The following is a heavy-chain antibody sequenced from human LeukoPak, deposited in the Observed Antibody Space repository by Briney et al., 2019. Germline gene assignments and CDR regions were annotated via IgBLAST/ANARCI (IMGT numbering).Heavy chain of an antibody. Sequence: PGGSQRLSCAASGFTFSSYAMSWVRQAPGKGLEWVSAISGSGGSTYYADSVKGRFTISRDNSKNTLYLQMNSLRAEDTAVYYCAKDSFPYYYDSSGYPYYDYWGQGTLVTVSS. D-gene: IGHD3-22*01. J-gene: IGHJ4*02. CDR3: AKDSFPYYYDSSGYPYYDY. CDR2: ISGSGGST. CDR1: GFTFSSYA. V-gene: IGHV3-23*01.